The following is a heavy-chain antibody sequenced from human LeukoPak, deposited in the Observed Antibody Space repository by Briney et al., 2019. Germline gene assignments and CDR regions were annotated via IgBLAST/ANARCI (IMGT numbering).Heavy chain of an antibody. V-gene: IGHV1-69*13. D-gene: IGHD6-6*01. J-gene: IGHJ5*02. CDR1: GGTFSSYA. CDR2: IIPIFGTA. CDR3: ARDREISARPGGWFDP. Sequence: SVKVSCKASGGTFSSYAISWVRQAPGQGLEWMGGIIPIFGTATYAQKFQGRVTITADESTDTVYMELGSLTSEDTATYFCARDREISARPGGWFDPWGQGTLVTVSS.